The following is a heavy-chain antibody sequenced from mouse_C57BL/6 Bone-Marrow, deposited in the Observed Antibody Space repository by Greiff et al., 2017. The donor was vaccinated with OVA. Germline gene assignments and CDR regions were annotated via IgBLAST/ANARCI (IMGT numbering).Heavy chain of an antibody. Sequence: EVHLVESGGGLVKPGGSLKLSCAASGFTFSSYTMSWVRQTPETRLEWVATISGGGGNTYYPDSVKGRFPISSDNAKNTQYLQMSRLGSEDTALYYCARHFGPRFAYRGQGTLVTVSA. CDR1: GFTFSSYT. V-gene: IGHV5-9*01. CDR2: ISGGGGNT. CDR3: ARHFGPRFAY. J-gene: IGHJ3*01.